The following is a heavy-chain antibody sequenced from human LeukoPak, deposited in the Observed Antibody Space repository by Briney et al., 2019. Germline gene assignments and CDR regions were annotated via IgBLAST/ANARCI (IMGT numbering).Heavy chain of an antibody. J-gene: IGHJ3*02. CDR2: IWYDGNNQ. CDR1: GFTFNIYG. Sequence: GGSLRLSCAASGFTFNIYGMHWVRQAPGKGLEWVAFIWYDGNNQYYADSLKGRFTISRDNSKNTVYLEMDSLRAEDTAVYYCAKASSWPVMSAFDIWGQGTMVTVSS. V-gene: IGHV3-30*02. D-gene: IGHD6-13*01. CDR3: AKASSWPVMSAFDI.